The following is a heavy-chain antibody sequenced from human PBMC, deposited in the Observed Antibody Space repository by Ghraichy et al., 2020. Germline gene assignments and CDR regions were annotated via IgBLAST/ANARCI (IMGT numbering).Heavy chain of an antibody. D-gene: IGHD4-11*01. CDR2: IIPIFGTA. V-gene: IGHV1-69*13. CDR1: GGTFSSYA. Sequence: SVKVSCKASGGTFSSYAISWVRQAPGQGLEWMGGIIPIFGTANYAQKFQGRVTITADESTSTAYMELSSLRSEDTAVYYCARARYSNYVEYWYFDLWGRGTLVTVSS. J-gene: IGHJ2*01. CDR3: ARARYSNYVEYWYFDL.